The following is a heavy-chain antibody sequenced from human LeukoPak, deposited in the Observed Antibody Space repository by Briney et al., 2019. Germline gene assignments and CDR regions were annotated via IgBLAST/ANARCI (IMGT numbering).Heavy chain of an antibody. CDR1: GFTFSSSG. CDR3: AKDLPDYGDYIEGY. D-gene: IGHD4-17*01. CDR2: ISGSGGII. J-gene: IGHJ4*02. V-gene: IGHV3-23*01. Sequence: GGSLRLSCAASGFTFSSSGMSWVRQAPGKGLEWVSTISGSGGIIDYADSVKGRFTFSRDNSRNMVYLQMNSLRAEDTAVYYCAKDLPDYGDYIEGYWGQGTLVTVSS.